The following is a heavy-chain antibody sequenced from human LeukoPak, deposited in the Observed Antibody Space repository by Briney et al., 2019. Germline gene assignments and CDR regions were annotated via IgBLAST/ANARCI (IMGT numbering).Heavy chain of an antibody. CDR3: AKAAGGAFDI. Sequence: PGGSLRLSCAASGFTFSSYEMNWVRQAPGKGLEWVSYISSSGSTIYYADSVKGRFTISRDNSKNTLYLQMNSLRAEDTAVYYCAKAAGGAFDIWGQGTMVTVSS. V-gene: IGHV3-48*03. J-gene: IGHJ3*02. CDR2: ISSSGSTI. CDR1: GFTFSSYE. D-gene: IGHD6-25*01.